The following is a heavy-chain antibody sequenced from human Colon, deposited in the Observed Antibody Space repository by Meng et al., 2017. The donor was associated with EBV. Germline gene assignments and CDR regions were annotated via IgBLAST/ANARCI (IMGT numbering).Heavy chain of an antibody. D-gene: IGHD2-15*01. CDR2: INTNTGNP. V-gene: IGHV7-4-1*02. J-gene: IGHJ4*02. CDR3: ARLYCSGGSCYTIDY. Sequence: QGQLVESGSELKKPWATVKVSCKASGYTFTSYAMNWVRQAPGQGLEWMGWINTNTGNPTYAQGFTGRFVFSLDTSVSTAYLQISSLMAADTAVYYCARLYCSGGSCYTIDYWGQGTLVTVFS. CDR1: GYTFTSYA.